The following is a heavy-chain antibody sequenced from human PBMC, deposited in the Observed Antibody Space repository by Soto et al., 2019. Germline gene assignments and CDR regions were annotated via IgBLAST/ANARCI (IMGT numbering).Heavy chain of an antibody. CDR2: ISYDGSNK. CDR3: AKGGKTPRYSRFDD. CDR1: GFTFSSYC. V-gene: IGHV3-30*18. D-gene: IGHD2-21*01. Sequence: XGSLRVTCAASGFTFSSYCMHWVRQAPGKGLEWVAVISYDGSNKYYADSVKGRFTISRDNSKNTLYLQMKSLRAEDTAVYYCAKGGKTPRYSRFDDWGQGTLVTVSS. J-gene: IGHJ4*02.